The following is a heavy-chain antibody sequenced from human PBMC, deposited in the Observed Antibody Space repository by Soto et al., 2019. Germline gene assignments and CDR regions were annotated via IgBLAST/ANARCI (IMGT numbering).Heavy chain of an antibody. D-gene: IGHD3-10*01. Sequence: QVQLVQSGAEVKKPGASVKVSCKASGYSFTSYGISWVRQAPGQGLEWMGWISAYNGNTNYPQKLQGRVTMTTDTSTSRAYMELRSLRSGDTAVYYCGRDFGIGDSGNMDVWGQGTTVTVSS. CDR2: ISAYNGNT. CDR1: GYSFTSYG. J-gene: IGHJ6*02. CDR3: GRDFGIGDSGNMDV. V-gene: IGHV1-18*01.